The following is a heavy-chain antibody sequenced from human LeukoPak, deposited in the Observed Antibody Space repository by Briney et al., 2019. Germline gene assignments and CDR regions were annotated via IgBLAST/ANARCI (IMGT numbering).Heavy chain of an antibody. J-gene: IGHJ4*02. D-gene: IGHD5-18*01. CDR1: GGNFNTFA. V-gene: IGHV1-69*01. CDR3: ARWRRGTSMVLYYFDY. CDR2: IIPVFGKA. Sequence: SVKVSCKASGGNFNTFAFSWVRQAPGQGLEWMGGIIPVFGKALYAQKFQGRVTITADESTSTAYMELGGLRSEDTAIYYCARWRRGTSMVLYYFDYWGQGTLLTVSS.